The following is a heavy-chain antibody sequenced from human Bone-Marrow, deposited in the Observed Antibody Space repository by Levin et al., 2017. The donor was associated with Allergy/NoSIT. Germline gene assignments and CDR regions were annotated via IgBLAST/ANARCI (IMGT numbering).Heavy chain of an antibody. CDR2: INHSGST. D-gene: IGHD2-2*01. Sequence: SETLSLTCAVYGGSFSGYYWSWIRQPPGKGLEWIGEINHSGSTNYNPSLKSRVTISVDTSKNQFSLKLSSVTAADTAVYYCARAGPLDCSSTSCYDYYYDYMDVWGKGTTVTVSS. CDR3: ARAGPLDCSSTSCYDYYYDYMDV. J-gene: IGHJ6*03. CDR1: GGSFSGYY. V-gene: IGHV4-34*01.